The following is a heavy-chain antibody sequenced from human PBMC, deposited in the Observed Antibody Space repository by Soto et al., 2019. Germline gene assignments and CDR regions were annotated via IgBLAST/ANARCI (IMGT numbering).Heavy chain of an antibody. CDR1: GFTFDDYA. J-gene: IGHJ4*02. CDR2: ISWNSGSI. CDR3: AKDIAGRNSGYDSYFDY. V-gene: IGHV3-9*01. Sequence: QTVGSLRLCCAASGFTFDDYAMHWVRQAPGKGLEWVSGISWNSGSIGYADSVKGRFTISRDNAKNSLYLQMSSLRAEDTALYYCAKDIAGRNSGYDSYFDYWGQGTLVTVSS. D-gene: IGHD5-12*01.